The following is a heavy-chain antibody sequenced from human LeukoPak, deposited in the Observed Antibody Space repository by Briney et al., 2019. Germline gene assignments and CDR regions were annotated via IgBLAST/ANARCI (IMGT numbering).Heavy chain of an antibody. Sequence: PSETLSLTCAVYGGSFSGYYWSWIRQPPGKGLEWIGEINHSGSTHYNPSLKSRVTIPVDTSKNQFSLKLSSVTAADTAVYYCARKKRGYGYNWLDPWGQGTLVTVSS. CDR1: GGSFSGYY. CDR2: INHSGST. V-gene: IGHV4-34*01. CDR3: ARKKRGYGYNWLDP. D-gene: IGHD5-18*01. J-gene: IGHJ5*02.